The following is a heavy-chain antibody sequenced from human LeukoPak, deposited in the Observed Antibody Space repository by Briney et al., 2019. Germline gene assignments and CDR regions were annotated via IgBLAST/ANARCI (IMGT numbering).Heavy chain of an antibody. J-gene: IGHJ5*02. Sequence: ASVKVSCQASGYTFTSYDINWVRQATGQGLEWMGWMNPNSGNTGYAQKFQGRVTMTRNTSISTAYMELSSLRSEDTAVYYCARGAEVLLWFGEFKRDNWFDPWGQGTLVTVSS. CDR1: GYTFTSYD. V-gene: IGHV1-8*01. CDR2: MNPNSGNT. D-gene: IGHD3-10*01. CDR3: ARGAEVLLWFGEFKRDNWFDP.